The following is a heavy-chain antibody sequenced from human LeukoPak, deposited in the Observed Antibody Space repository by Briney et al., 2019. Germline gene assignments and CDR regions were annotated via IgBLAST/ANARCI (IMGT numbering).Heavy chain of an antibody. D-gene: IGHD3-3*01. Sequence: SETLSLTCTISGGSISSISYYWGWIRQPLGKGLEWIGSIYYTGSTYYNPSLKSRVTISVDTSKNQFSLKLSSVTAADTAVYYCASGYYDFWSGFYWGQGTLVTVSS. J-gene: IGHJ4*02. V-gene: IGHV4-39*07. CDR3: ASGYYDFWSGFY. CDR2: IYYTGST. CDR1: GGSISSISYY.